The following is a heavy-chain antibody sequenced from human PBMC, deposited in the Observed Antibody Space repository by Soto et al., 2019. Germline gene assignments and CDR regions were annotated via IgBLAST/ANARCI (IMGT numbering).Heavy chain of an antibody. J-gene: IGHJ4*02. V-gene: IGHV3-21*01. CDR3: ASNFRGIAVAMPDY. Sequence: PGGSLRLSCAASGFTFSSYSMNWVRQAPGKGLEWVSSISSSSSYIYYADSVKGRFTISRDNAKTSRYLQMNSLRAEDTAVYYCASNFRGIAVAMPDYWGQGTLVTVSS. CDR1: GFTFSSYS. CDR2: ISSSSSYI. D-gene: IGHD6-19*01.